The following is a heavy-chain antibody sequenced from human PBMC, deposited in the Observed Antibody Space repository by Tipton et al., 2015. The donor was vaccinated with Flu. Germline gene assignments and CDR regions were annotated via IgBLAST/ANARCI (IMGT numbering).Heavy chain of an antibody. CDR1: GFIVSSDY. Sequence: SLRLSCAASGFIVSSDYMSWVRQAPGKGLEWAANIKQDRSVKYYVDSVKGRFTISRDNAKNALSLEMHNLRVADTAVYYCARKVGDYWGQGTLVTVSS. D-gene: IGHD1-26*01. CDR2: IKQDRSVK. CDR3: ARKVGDY. J-gene: IGHJ4*02. V-gene: IGHV3-7*01.